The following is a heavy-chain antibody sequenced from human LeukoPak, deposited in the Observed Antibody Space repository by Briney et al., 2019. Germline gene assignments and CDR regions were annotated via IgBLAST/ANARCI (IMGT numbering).Heavy chain of an antibody. CDR1: GFTFSSYA. CDR2: ISGSGGSA. D-gene: IGHD5-24*01. CDR3: AKAGDLATITDYFDY. V-gene: IGHV3-23*01. J-gene: IGHJ4*02. Sequence: GGSLRLSCAASGFTFSSYAMNWVRQAPGKGLEWVSGISGSGGSAYYADSVQGRFTISRDNSKNTLYLQMNSLRAEDTAVYYCAKAGDLATITDYFDYWGQGTLVTVSS.